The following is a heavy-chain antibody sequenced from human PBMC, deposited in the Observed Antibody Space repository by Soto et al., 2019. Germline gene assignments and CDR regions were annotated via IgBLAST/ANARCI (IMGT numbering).Heavy chain of an antibody. CDR2: INGYGHGA. Sequence: QVQLVQSGAEVRQPGASVKVSCKASGYSFTTYGMSWVRQAPGQGLEYMGWINGYGHGAKYVQRFQGRFSMTTDTTTNTVYMHLRSLTSDETAVYYCVRDLNGDVDYWGQGTVVIVSP. D-gene: IGHD3-10*01. CDR1: GYSFTTYG. V-gene: IGHV1-18*01. CDR3: VRDLNGDVDY. J-gene: IGHJ4*02.